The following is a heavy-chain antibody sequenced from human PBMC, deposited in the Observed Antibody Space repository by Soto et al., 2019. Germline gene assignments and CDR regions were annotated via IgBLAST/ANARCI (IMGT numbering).Heavy chain of an antibody. V-gene: IGHV3-7*01. D-gene: IGHD1-7*01. CDR1: GFTFSSYW. Sequence: GGSLRLSCAASGFTFSSYWMSWVRQAPGKGLEWVANIKQDGSEKYYVDSVKGRFTISRDNAKNSLYLQMNSLRAEDTAVYYCARDLELSAYPNWYFDLWGRGTLVTVSS. CDR3: ARDLELSAYPNWYFDL. CDR2: IKQDGSEK. J-gene: IGHJ2*01.